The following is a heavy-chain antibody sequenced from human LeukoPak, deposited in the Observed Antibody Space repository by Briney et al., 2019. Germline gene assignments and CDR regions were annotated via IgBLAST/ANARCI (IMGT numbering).Heavy chain of an antibody. CDR3: TRHYDSSGFDPW. D-gene: IGHD3-22*01. CDR2: ISSSSSYI. CDR1: GFPFNVQT. J-gene: IGHJ4*02. V-gene: IGHV3-21*01. Sequence: PGGSLRLSCAASGFPFNVQTMSWVRQAPGKGLEWVSSISSSSSYIYYADSVKGRFTISRDNAKNSLYLQMNSLRAEDTAVYYCTRHYDSSGFDPWWGQGTLVTVSS.